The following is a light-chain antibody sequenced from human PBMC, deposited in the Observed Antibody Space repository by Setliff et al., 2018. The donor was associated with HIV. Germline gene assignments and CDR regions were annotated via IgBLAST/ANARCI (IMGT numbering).Light chain of an antibody. CDR1: SSDVGGYDY. J-gene: IGLJ3*02. CDR2: EVN. V-gene: IGLV2-14*01. Sequence: QSVLTQPASVPGSPGQSITISCTGTSSDVGGYDYVSWYQHHPGKAPKLIIYEVNDRPSGVSNRFSGSKSGNTASLTISGLQAEDEADYYCSSYTTRGTRVFGGGTKVTVL. CDR3: SSYTTRGTRV.